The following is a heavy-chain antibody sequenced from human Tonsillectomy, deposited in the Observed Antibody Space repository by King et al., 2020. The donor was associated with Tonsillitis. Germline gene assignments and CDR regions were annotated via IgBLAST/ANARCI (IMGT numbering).Heavy chain of an antibody. Sequence: VQLQQWGAGLLKPSETLSLTCGVYGGSLRGYYWSWIRQPPGKGLEWIGEINHRGSTNYNPSLKSRVSISVDTSKNQFSLRLSSVTAADTALYYCARGKLSYYDFWSGYYVWGQGTTVTVSS. J-gene: IGHJ6*02. CDR1: GGSLRGYY. D-gene: IGHD3-3*01. V-gene: IGHV4-34*01. CDR3: ARGKLSYYDFWSGYYV. CDR2: INHRGST.